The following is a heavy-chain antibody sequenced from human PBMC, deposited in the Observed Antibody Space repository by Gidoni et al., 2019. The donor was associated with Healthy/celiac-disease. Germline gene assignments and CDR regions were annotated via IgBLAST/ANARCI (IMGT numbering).Heavy chain of an antibody. CDR1: SSYS. D-gene: IGHD3-3*01. Sequence: EVQLVESGGGLVQPGGSLCSSYSMNWVRQAPGKGLEWVSYISSSSSTIYYADSVKGRFTISRDNAKNSLYLQMNSLRDEDTAVYYCARDKSGYYAPGYFQHWGQGTLVTVSS. CDR3: ARDKSGYYAPGYFQH. V-gene: IGHV3-48*02. J-gene: IGHJ1*01. CDR2: ISSSSSTI.